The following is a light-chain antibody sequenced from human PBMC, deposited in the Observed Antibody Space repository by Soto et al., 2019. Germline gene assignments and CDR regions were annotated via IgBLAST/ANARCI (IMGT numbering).Light chain of an antibody. CDR3: QQYNSWLWT. V-gene: IGKV3-20*01. Sequence: EIVMTQSPGTLSLSPGERATLSCRASQSVSSSYLAWYQQKPGQAPRLLIYGVSSRATGVPDRFSGSGSGTEFTLIISSLQSEDSAVYYCQQYNSWLWTFGQGTKVDIK. J-gene: IGKJ1*01. CDR2: GVS. CDR1: QSVSSSY.